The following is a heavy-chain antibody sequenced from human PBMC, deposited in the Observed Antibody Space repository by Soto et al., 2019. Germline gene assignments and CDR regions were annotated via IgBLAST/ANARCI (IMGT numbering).Heavy chain of an antibody. J-gene: IGHJ4*02. CDR1: GGSISSSSHY. D-gene: IGHD3-22*01. V-gene: IGHV4-39*01. CDR3: ARHYDSSGYYYSPFDY. Sequence: SETLPLTCTVSGGSISSSSHYWGWIRQPPGKGLEWIGSIYYSGSTYYNPSLKSRVTMSVDTSKNQFSLKLSSVTAADTAVYYCARHYDSSGYYYSPFDYWGQGALVTVSS. CDR2: IYYSGST.